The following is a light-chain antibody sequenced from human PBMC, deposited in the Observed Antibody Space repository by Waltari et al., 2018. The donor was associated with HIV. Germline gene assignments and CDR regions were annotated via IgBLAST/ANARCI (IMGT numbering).Light chain of an antibody. CDR1: QSLTSTY. CDR2: DAF. Sequence: EVVLTQSPGTLSLFPGERATLSCRASQSLTSTYLAWYQQKPGQAPRLLIYDAFSRATGIPDRFSGSGSGTDFTLTISRLEPEDFAVYYCQQYYLSPTFGQGTKVEIK. CDR3: QQYYLSPT. V-gene: IGKV3-20*01. J-gene: IGKJ1*01.